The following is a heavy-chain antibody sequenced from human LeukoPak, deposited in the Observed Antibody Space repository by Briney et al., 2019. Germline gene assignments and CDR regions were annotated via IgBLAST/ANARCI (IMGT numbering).Heavy chain of an antibody. CDR2: IYHSGST. J-gene: IGHJ5*02. CDR1: GYSISSGHY. D-gene: IGHD3-10*01. CDR3: ARVKSRYGSGIHWFDP. Sequence: SETLSLTCTVSGYSISSGHYWGWIRQPPGKGLEWIGSIYHSGSTYYNPSLKSRVTISVDTSKNQFSLKLSSVTAADTAVYYCARVKSRYGSGIHWFDPWGQGTLVTVSS. V-gene: IGHV4-38-2*02.